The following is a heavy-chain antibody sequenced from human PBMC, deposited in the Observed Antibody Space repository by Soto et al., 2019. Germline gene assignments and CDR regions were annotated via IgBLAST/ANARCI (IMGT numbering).Heavy chain of an antibody. CDR2: VIPMVGTA. Sequence: QIQLVQSGAEVKKPGSSVKVSCKASGGTFSTYAVSWVRQAPGQGPEWMGGVIPMVGTAKYAQKFQGRVTITACESTSTAYMELSSLRSEDTAVYYCARARGGSYAQFDLWGPGALVTVSS. J-gene: IGHJ4*02. CDR3: ARARGGSYAQFDL. V-gene: IGHV1-69*19. D-gene: IGHD1-26*01. CDR1: GGTFSTYA.